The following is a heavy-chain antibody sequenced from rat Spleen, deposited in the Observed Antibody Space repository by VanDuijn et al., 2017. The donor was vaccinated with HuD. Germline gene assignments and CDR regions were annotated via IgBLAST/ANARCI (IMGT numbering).Heavy chain of an antibody. CDR2: IWGNGNT. V-gene: IGHV2S61*01. CDR1: GFSLTSYH. D-gene: IGHD1-4*01. CDR3: ARRVFDY. J-gene: IGHJ2*01. Sequence: QVQLKESGPGLVQPSQTLSLTCTVSGFSLTSYHVHWVRQPPGKGLEWMGVIWGNGNTNYNSALKSRLSISRDTSKSQIFLKMNNLQTEDTAMYFCARRVFDYWGQGVMVTVSS.